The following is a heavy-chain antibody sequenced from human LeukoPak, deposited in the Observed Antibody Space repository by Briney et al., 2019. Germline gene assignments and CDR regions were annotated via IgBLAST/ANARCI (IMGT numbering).Heavy chain of an antibody. CDR3: ANWTYYYGMDV. CDR2: IYYSGST. Sequence: KPSETLSLTCTVSGGSISSGDYYWSWIRQPPGKGLEWIGYIYYSGSTYYNPSLKSRVTISVDTSKNQFSLKLSSVTAADTAVYYCANWTYYYGMDVWGQGTTVIVSS. D-gene: IGHD1-1*01. J-gene: IGHJ6*02. V-gene: IGHV4-30-4*01. CDR1: GGSISSGDYY.